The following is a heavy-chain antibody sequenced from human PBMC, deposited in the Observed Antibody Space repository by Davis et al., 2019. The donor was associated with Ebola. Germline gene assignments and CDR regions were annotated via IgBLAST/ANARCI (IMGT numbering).Heavy chain of an antibody. CDR3: ARGRTSNSNNWFDP. CDR1: GGTFSSYT. V-gene: IGHV1-69*02. Sequence: AASVKVSCKASGGTFSSYTISWVRQAPGQGLEWMGRIIPILGIANYAQKFQGRVTITADESTSTAYMELSRLRSDDTAVYYCARGRTSNSNNWFDPWGQGTLVTVSS. D-gene: IGHD4-11*01. CDR2: IIPILGIA. J-gene: IGHJ5*02.